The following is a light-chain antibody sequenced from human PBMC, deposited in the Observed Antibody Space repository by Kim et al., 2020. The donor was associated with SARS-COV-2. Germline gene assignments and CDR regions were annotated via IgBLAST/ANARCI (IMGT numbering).Light chain of an antibody. J-gene: IGKJ4*01. CDR2: DGS. Sequence: LSASVDRVTISCQASQDISNYLNWYQQKPGKAPKLLIYDGSTLETGVPSRFSAGGSGTHFTFTISGLQPEDIATYYCQQYEKLVTFGGGTKVDIK. CDR3: QQYEKLVT. CDR1: QDISNY. V-gene: IGKV1-33*01.